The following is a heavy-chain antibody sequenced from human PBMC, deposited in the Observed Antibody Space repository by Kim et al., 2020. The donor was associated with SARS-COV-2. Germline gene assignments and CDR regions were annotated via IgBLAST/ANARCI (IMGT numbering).Heavy chain of an antibody. J-gene: IGHJ6*02. Sequence: SETLSLTCAVYGGSFSDFNWSWIRQPPGKGLEWIGEINHSGSTSHSPSLKSRVTISVDTSKSQFSLRLRSMTAADTAVYYCARGRARVVPAPVLGLGPYYGYFAMDVWGQGTAVAVSS. CDR2: INHSGST. V-gene: IGHV4-34*01. CDR1: GGSFSDFN. CDR3: ARGRARVVPAPVLGLGPYYGYFAMDV. D-gene: IGHD2-2*02.